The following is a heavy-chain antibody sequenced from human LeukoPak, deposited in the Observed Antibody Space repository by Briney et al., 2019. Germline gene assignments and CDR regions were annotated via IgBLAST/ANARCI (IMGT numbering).Heavy chain of an antibody. J-gene: IGHJ4*02. CDR2: IKEDGTVK. V-gene: IGHV3-7*02. CDR3: AASITMFDY. Sequence: GGSLRLSCPASGFTFSRCCMSWVRQAPGKGLEWVANIKEDGTVKYYVESVKGRFTISRDNAKNSLYLQMSSLRAEDTAVYYCAASITMFDYWGQGTLVTVSS. D-gene: IGHD3-10*01. CDR1: GFTFSRCC.